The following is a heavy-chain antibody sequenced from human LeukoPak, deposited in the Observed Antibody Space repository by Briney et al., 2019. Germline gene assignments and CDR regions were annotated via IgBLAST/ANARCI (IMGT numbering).Heavy chain of an antibody. J-gene: IGHJ1*01. V-gene: IGHV1-2*06. Sequence: ASVKVSCKPSGYRFTDFYIHWVRQAPGQGLEYMGRINTHNGGTVYVKKFQGRLSMTTDTSICAAYMELQSLRSDDTAVYYCARDHDYEGLKGNYWGRGTMVTVTS. CDR3: ARDHDYEGLKGNY. D-gene: IGHD3-10*01. CDR1: GYRFTDFY. CDR2: INTHNGGT.